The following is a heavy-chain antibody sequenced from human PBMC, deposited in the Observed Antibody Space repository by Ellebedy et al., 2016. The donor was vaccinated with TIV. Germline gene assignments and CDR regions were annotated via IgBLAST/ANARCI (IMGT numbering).Heavy chain of an antibody. CDR3: ERDPGGVGPAFDI. D-gene: IGHD3-16*01. CDR2: IPHSDGST. V-gene: IGHV3-23*01. Sequence: GESLKISCAASGFSFQHYAMSWVRQAPGKGLECVSSIPHSDGSTYYAASVEGRFTISRDNSKNTLYLQMDSLRAEETALYYCERDPGGVGPAFDIWGQGTMVIVSS. J-gene: IGHJ3*02. CDR1: GFSFQHYA.